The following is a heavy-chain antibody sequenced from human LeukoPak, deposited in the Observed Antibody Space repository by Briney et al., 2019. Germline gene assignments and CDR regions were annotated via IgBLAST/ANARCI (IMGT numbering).Heavy chain of an antibody. CDR3: ARFPWDY. V-gene: IGHV3-30-3*01. J-gene: IGHJ4*02. Sequence: GGSLRLSCAASGFTFSSYAMHWVRQAPGKGLEWVAVISYDGSNKYYADSVKGRFTISRDNSKNTLYLQMNSPRAEDTAVYYCARFPWDYWGQGTLVTVSS. CDR1: GFTFSSYA. CDR2: ISYDGSNK.